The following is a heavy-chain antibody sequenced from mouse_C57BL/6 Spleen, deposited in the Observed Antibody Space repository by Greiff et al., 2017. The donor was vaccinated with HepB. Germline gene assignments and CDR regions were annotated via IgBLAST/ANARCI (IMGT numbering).Heavy chain of an antibody. J-gene: IGHJ3*01. V-gene: IGHV1-22*01. Sequence: VQLQQSGPELVKPGATVKMSCRASGYTFSVYNMHGVKQSHGKSLEWIGYINSNNGGTSYNQKFKGRATLTVNKSSSTAYMELRSLTSEDSAVYYCARGGDYGSIAYWGQGTLVTVSA. D-gene: IGHD1-1*01. CDR1: GYTFSVYN. CDR3: ARGGDYGSIAY. CDR2: INSNNGGT.